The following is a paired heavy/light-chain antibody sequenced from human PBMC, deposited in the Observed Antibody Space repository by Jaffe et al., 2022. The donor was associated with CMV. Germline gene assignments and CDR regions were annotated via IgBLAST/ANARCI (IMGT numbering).Light chain of an antibody. CDR1: QSISSY. Sequence: DIQMTQSPSSLSASVGDRVTITCRASQSISSYLNWYQQKPGKAPKLLIYAASSLQSGVPSRFSGSGSGTDFTLTISSLQPEDFATYYCQQSYSTRTFGQGTKVEIK. CDR3: QQSYSTRT. V-gene: IGKV1-39*01. CDR2: AAS. J-gene: IGKJ1*01.
Heavy chain of an antibody. CDR2: INHSGST. Sequence: QVQLQQWGAGLLKPSETLSLTCAVYGGSFSGYYWSWIRQPPGKGLEWIGEINHSGSTNYNPSLKSRVTISVDTSKNQFSLKLSSVTAADTAVYYCARAKKLLYSMLRSPPSYYYYGMDVWGQGTTVTVSS. V-gene: IGHV4-34*01. CDR1: GGSFSGYY. CDR3: ARAKKLLYSMLRSPPSYYYYGMDV. J-gene: IGHJ6*02. D-gene: IGHD2-2*02.